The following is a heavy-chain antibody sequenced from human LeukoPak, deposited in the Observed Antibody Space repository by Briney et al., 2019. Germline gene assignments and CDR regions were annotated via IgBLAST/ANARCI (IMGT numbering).Heavy chain of an antibody. CDR1: GYSFTSYG. V-gene: IGHV1-18*01. J-gene: IGHJ4*02. CDR3: ARDCSGWYVGCYDY. Sequence: ASVKVACKASGYSFTSYGISWVRQAPGQGLEWMGWISAYNGNTNYAEKLQGRVTMTTDTSTSTAYMELRSLRFDDTAVYYCARDCSGWYVGCYDYLGQGTLVTVSS. D-gene: IGHD6-19*01. CDR2: ISAYNGNT.